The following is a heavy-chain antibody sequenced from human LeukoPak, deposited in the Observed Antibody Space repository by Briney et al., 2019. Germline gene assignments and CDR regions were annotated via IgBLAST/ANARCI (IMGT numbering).Heavy chain of an antibody. CDR1: VYTFTGYY. Sequence: GASVKVSCEASVYTFTGYYMHWVRQAPGQGLEWMGWINPNSGGTFYAQKFQGRVTMTRDTSISTVYTELSRLRSDDTAVYYCARTARSHSSGWYRTGYYFDYWGQGTLVTVSS. CDR2: INPNSGGT. V-gene: IGHV1-2*02. D-gene: IGHD6-19*01. J-gene: IGHJ4*02. CDR3: ARTARSHSSGWYRTGYYFDY.